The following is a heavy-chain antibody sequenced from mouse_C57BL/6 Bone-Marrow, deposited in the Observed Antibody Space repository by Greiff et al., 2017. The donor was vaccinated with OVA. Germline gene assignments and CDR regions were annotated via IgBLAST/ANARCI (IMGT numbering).Heavy chain of an antibody. Sequence: VQLQQPGAELVMPGASVKLSCKASGYTFTSYWMHWVKQRPGQGLEWIGEIDPSDSYTNYNQKFKGKSTLTVDKSSSTAYMQLSSLTAEHSAVYYGARACITTAFDVWGTGTTVTVSS. J-gene: IGHJ1*03. CDR3: ARACITTAFDV. V-gene: IGHV1-69*01. CDR1: GYTFTSYW. CDR2: IDPSDSYT. D-gene: IGHD1-1*01.